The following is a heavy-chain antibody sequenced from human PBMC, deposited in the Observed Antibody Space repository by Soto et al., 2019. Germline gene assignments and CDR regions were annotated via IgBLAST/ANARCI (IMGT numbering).Heavy chain of an antibody. CDR2: ISGSGGST. Sequence: GGSLRLSCAASGFTFSNYAMNWVRQAPGKGLECVSAISGSGGSTSYADSVKGRFTISRDNSKNTLYLHMNSLRAEDTAVYYCAKSRSFGGVKKRFDYWGQGSLVTVSS. V-gene: IGHV3-23*01. CDR1: GFTFSNYA. D-gene: IGHD3-16*01. CDR3: AKSRSFGGVKKRFDY. J-gene: IGHJ4*02.